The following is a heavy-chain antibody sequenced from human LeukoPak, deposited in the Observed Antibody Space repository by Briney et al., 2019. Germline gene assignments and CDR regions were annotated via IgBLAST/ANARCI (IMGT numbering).Heavy chain of an antibody. CDR3: ARGTVFGYDRFDP. Sequence: SETLSLTCTVSGGSISSYYWSWIRQPPGKGLEWIAYISDIGSINYNPSLKSRVTISVDTSKNQFSLKLSSVTAADTAVYYCARGTVFGYDRFDPWGQGTLVTVSS. D-gene: IGHD3-22*01. CDR2: ISDIGSI. J-gene: IGHJ5*02. CDR1: GGSISSYY. V-gene: IGHV4-59*12.